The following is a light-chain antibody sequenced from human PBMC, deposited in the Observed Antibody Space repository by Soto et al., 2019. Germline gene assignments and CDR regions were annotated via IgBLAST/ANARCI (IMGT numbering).Light chain of an antibody. CDR3: MQGTHWPPHT. V-gene: IGKV2-30*01. CDR2: KVS. Sequence: DVVMTQSPLSLPVTLGQPASISCRSSQSLAYSDGNTYLNWFQQRPGQSPRRLIYKVSNRDSGVPERLGGGGSGTDFTLKISRVEAEDVGVYYCMQGTHWPPHTFGQGTKLEIK. CDR1: QSLAYSDGNTY. J-gene: IGKJ2*01.